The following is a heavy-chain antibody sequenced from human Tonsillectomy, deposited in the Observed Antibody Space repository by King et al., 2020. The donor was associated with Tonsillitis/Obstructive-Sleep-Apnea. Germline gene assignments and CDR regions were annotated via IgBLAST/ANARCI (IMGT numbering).Heavy chain of an antibody. D-gene: IGHD6-13*01. V-gene: IGHV4-34*01. Sequence: VQLQQWGAGLLKPSETLSLTCAVYGGSFSAYYWSWIRQPPGKGLEWIGEINHSGSTNYNPSLKSRVTISVDTSKNQFSLKLSSVTAADTAVYYCAGIAATGAYWGQRTLFTVSS. CDR2: INHSGST. CDR1: GGSFSAYY. CDR3: AGIAATGAY. J-gene: IGHJ4*02.